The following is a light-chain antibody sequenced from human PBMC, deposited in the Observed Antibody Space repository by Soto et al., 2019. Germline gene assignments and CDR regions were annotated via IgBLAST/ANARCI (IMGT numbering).Light chain of an antibody. V-gene: IGKV1-5*03. J-gene: IGKJ1*01. Sequence: DIQMTQSPSILSASIGDRVTITCRASQSISSWLAWYQQKPGKAPKLLIYKASNLESGVPSRFSGSGSGTEFTLTISSLQPDDFATYYCQQYNIYSTFGQGTKVEIK. CDR3: QQYNIYST. CDR2: KAS. CDR1: QSISSW.